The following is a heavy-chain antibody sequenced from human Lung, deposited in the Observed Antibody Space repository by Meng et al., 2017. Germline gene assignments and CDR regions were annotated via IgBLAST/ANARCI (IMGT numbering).Heavy chain of an antibody. Sequence: QVQLVESGGGLVKPGGSLRFSCAASGFTFSDYDRSWIRQAPGKGLEWVSYISSSGSTIYYAESVKGRVTISKENAKNSLYLKMNRLRAEETAVYYCARDISGPVGYYDYWGQGTLVTVSS. D-gene: IGHD1-20*01. CDR2: ISSSGSTI. J-gene: IGHJ4*02. V-gene: IGHV3-11*01. CDR3: ARDISGPVGYYDY. CDR1: GFTFSDYD.